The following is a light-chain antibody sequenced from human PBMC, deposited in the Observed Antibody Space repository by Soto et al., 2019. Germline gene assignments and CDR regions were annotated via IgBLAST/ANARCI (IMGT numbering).Light chain of an antibody. J-gene: IGKJ1*01. CDR2: GAS. CDR1: QSVSSSY. CDR3: QQYGSSPGT. Sequence: EIVLTQSPGTLSLSPGERATLSCRASQSVSSSYLAWYQRKPGQAPRLLIYGASSRATGIPDRFSGSGYGTDFTRTISRLEPEDFAVYYCQQYGSSPGTFGQGTKVEIK. V-gene: IGKV3-20*01.